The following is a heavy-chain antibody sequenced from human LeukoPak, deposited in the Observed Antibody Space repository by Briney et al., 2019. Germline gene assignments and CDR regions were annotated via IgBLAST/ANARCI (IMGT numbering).Heavy chain of an antibody. D-gene: IGHD6-13*01. J-gene: IGHJ6*02. CDR2: IYTSGST. Sequence: SETLSLTCTVSGGSISSYYWSWIRQPAGKGLEWIERIYTSGSTNYNPSLKSRVTMSVDTSKNQFSLKLSSVTAADTAVYYCAREAAVNYYYYYGMDVWGQGTTVTVSS. V-gene: IGHV4-4*07. CDR3: AREAAVNYYYYYGMDV. CDR1: GGSISSYY.